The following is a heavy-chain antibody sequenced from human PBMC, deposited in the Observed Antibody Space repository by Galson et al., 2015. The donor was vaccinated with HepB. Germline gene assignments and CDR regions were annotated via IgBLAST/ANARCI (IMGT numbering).Heavy chain of an antibody. Sequence: SLRLSCAASGFTFNSHWMTWVRQAPGKGLEWVGNIKQDGGEKNYVDSVKGRFTISRDNAKSSLYLQMNSLRVEDTAVYYCARSSGWSSDYWGQGTLVTGSS. CDR1: GFTFNSHW. CDR2: IKQDGGEK. V-gene: IGHV3-7*03. J-gene: IGHJ4*02. D-gene: IGHD6-19*01. CDR3: ARSSGWSSDY.